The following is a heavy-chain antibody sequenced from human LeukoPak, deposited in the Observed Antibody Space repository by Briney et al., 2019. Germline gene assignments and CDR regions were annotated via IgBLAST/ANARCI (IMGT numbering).Heavy chain of an antibody. V-gene: IGHV3-48*03. CDR2: ISSSGSTI. Sequence: GGSLRLSCAASGFTFSSYEMNWVRQAPGKGLEWVSYISSSGSTIYYADSVKGRFTISRDNAKNSLYLQMNSLRAEDTAVYYCARGYWGQYHWYFDLWGRGTLVTVSS. CDR3: ARGYWGQYHWYFDL. J-gene: IGHJ2*01. D-gene: IGHD3-16*01. CDR1: GFTFSSYE.